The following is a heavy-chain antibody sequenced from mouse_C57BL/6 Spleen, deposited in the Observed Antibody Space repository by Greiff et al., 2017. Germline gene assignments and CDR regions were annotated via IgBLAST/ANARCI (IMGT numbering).Heavy chain of an antibody. V-gene: IGHV1-76*01. D-gene: IGHD1-1*01. CDR3: ARSNYGSSPLDV. J-gene: IGHJ1*03. CDR2: IYPGSGNT. Sequence: QVQLQQSGAELVRPGASVKLSCKASGYTFTDYYINWVKQRPGQGLEWIARIYPGSGNTYYNEKFKGKATLTAEKSSSTAYMQLSSLTSEDSAVYFCARSNYGSSPLDVWGTGTTVTVSS. CDR1: GYTFTDYY.